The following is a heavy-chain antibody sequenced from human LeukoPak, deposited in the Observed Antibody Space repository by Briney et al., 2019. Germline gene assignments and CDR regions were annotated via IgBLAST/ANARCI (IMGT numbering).Heavy chain of an antibody. D-gene: IGHD2-15*01. CDR3: ARDLVVAATGAFDI. J-gene: IGHJ3*02. CDR2: IYSGGST. CDR1: GFTFSNYA. Sequence: GGSLRLSCAASGFTFSNYAMSWVRQAPGKGLEWVAVIYSGGSTYYADSVKGRFTNSRDNSKNTLYLQMNSLTAEDTAVYYCARDLVVAATGAFDIWGQGTMVTVSS. V-gene: IGHV3-53*01.